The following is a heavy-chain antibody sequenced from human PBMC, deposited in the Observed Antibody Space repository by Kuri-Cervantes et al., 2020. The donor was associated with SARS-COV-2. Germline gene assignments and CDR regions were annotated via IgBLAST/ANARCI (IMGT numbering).Heavy chain of an antibody. D-gene: IGHD6-13*01. V-gene: IGHV1-18*01. Sequence: ASVKVSCKASGYTFTSYGISWVRQAPGQGLEWMGWISAYNGNTNYAQKLQGRVTMTTDTSTSTAYMELSSLRSEDAAVYYCARNEYSSSWYYWFDPWGQGTLVTVSS. CDR2: ISAYNGNT. J-gene: IGHJ5*02. CDR3: ARNEYSSSWYYWFDP. CDR1: GYTFTSYG.